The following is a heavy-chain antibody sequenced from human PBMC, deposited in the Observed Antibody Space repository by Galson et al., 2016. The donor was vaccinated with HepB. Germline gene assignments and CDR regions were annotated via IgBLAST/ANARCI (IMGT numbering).Heavy chain of an antibody. CDR1: GFTLSGYS. J-gene: IGHJ4*02. CDR2: ISSSSNYK. Sequence: SLRLSCAASGFTLSGYSMNWVRQAPGKGLEWVSSISSSSNYKYQADSLKGRFTISRDNAKNSLYLQMNSLRAEDTAVYYCARLDDYTSSYDQWGRGTLVTVSS. CDR3: ARLDDYTSSYDQ. D-gene: IGHD5-24*01. V-gene: IGHV3-21*01.